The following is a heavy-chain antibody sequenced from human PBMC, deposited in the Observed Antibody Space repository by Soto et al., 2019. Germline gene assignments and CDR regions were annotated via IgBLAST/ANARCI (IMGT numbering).Heavy chain of an antibody. CDR2: INHSGST. CDR3: ASCSNCSGGSCYSTCDFYFDY. D-gene: IGHD2-15*01. V-gene: IGHV4-34*01. CDR1: GGSFSGYF. J-gene: IGHJ4*02. Sequence: SETLSLTCTVFGGSFSGYFWTWIRQPPGKGLEWIGEINHSGSTNYIPSLKSRVTISVDTSKNQFSLKLSSVTAADTAVYYCASCSNCSGGSCYSTCDFYFDYWGQGTLVTVSS.